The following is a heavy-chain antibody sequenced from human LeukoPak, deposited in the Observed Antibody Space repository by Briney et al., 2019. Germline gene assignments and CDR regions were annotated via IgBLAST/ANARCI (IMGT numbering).Heavy chain of an antibody. CDR1: GFTFSSYA. CDR2: ISCDGSNK. Sequence: GGSLRLSCAASGFTFSSYAMHWVRQAPGKGLEWVAVISCDGSNKYYADSVKGRFTISRDNSKNTLYLQMNSLRAEDTAVYYCARGGGPFDYWGQGTLVTVSS. J-gene: IGHJ4*02. CDR3: ARGGGPFDY. V-gene: IGHV3-30*04.